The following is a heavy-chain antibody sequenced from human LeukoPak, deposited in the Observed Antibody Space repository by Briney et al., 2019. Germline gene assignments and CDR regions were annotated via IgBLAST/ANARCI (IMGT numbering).Heavy chain of an antibody. Sequence: PSETLSLTCTVPGGSVGSGSYYWSWIRQPPGKGLEWIGYIYYSGSTNYNPSLKSRVTISVDASKNQFSLKLSSVTAADTAVYYCAREHYDNWFDPWGQGTLVTVSS. J-gene: IGHJ5*02. D-gene: IGHD3-16*01. CDR3: AREHYDNWFDP. CDR2: IYYSGST. CDR1: GGSVGSGSYY. V-gene: IGHV4-61*01.